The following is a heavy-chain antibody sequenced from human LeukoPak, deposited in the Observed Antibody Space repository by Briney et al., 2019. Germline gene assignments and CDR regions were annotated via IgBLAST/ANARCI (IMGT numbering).Heavy chain of an antibody. Sequence: PGGSLRLFCAASGFTFSNYNMNWVRQSPGKGLEWVSSISSGGSYIYYADSVKGRFTISRDNAKNSLYLQMNSLRAEDTAVYYCARRADMDAFDIWGQGTMVTVSS. CDR3: ARRADMDAFDI. CDR2: ISSGGSYI. CDR1: GFTFSNYN. J-gene: IGHJ3*02. V-gene: IGHV3-21*01.